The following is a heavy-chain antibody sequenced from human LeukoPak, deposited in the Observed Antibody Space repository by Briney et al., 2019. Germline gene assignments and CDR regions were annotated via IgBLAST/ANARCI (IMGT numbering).Heavy chain of an antibody. CDR2: IKSKTDGGTT. CDR1: GFTFSNAW. D-gene: IGHD6-19*01. CDR3: TTQAVAVVLWREGAFDI. V-gene: IGHV3-15*01. J-gene: IGHJ3*02. Sequence: GGSLRLSCAASGFTFSNAWMTWVRQAPGKGLEWVGRIKSKTDGGTTDYAAPVKGRFTISRDDSKNTLYLQMNSLKTEDTAVYYCTTQAVAVVLWREGAFDIWXXGTMVTVSX.